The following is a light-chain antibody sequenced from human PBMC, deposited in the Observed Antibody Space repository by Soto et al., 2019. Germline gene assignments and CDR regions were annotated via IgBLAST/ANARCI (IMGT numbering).Light chain of an antibody. CDR2: GAS. CDR3: QQYHDWPGT. V-gene: IGKV3-15*01. Sequence: EIVLTQSPGTLSVSPGERATLSCRASQSVSSKLAWYQQKPGQAPRLLFYGASTGATGIPARFSGSGSETEFPLSIRSLQSEDFAVYYCQQYHDWPGTCGQGTKVEI. J-gene: IGKJ1*01. CDR1: QSVSSK.